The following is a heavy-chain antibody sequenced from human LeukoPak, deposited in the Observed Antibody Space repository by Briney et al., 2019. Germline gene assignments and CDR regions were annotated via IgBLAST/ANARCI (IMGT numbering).Heavy chain of an antibody. Sequence: GGSLRLSCTASGLTFSSYAMNGVRQAPGKGLEGVSSISDTGDYTDHADSVKGRFTISRDDSKNTLYLLMNSLRAEDTAVYYCAKWRRSSPIGGMDVWGQGTTVTVSS. CDR2: ISDTGDYT. V-gene: IGHV3-23*01. J-gene: IGHJ6*02. CDR3: AKWRRSSPIGGMDV. D-gene: IGHD5-24*01. CDR1: GLTFSSYA.